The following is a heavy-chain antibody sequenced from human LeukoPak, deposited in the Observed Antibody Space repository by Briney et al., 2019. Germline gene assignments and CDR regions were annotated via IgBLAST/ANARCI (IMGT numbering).Heavy chain of an antibody. CDR2: IYYSGST. CDR1: GGSISSHY. CDR3: ARDTADFWSGYDNWFDP. V-gene: IGHV4-59*11. Sequence: SETLSLTCTVSGGSISSHYWSWIRQPSGKGLEWIGYIYYSGSTNYNPSLKSRVTISVDTSKNQFSLKLSSVTAADTAVYYCARDTADFWSGYDNWFDPWGQGTLVTVSS. D-gene: IGHD3-3*01. J-gene: IGHJ5*02.